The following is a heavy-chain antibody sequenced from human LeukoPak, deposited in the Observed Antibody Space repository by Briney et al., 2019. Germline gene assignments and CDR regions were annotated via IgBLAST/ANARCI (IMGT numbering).Heavy chain of an antibody. CDR2: ISSGSSAI. J-gene: IGHJ4*02. V-gene: IGHV3-21*04. D-gene: IGHD3-10*01. CDR1: GFTFTTYS. CDR3: AKDRDPYDYGSGSYYNGVFDY. Sequence: GGSLRLSCEASGFTFTTYSMTWVRQAPGKGLEWVSIISSGSSAIFSADALKGRFTISRDNSKNTLYLQMNSLRAEDTAVYYCAKDRDPYDYGSGSYYNGVFDYWGQGTLVTVSS.